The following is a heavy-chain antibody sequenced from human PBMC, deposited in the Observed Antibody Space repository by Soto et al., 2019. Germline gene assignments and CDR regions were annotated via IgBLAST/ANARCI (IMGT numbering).Heavy chain of an antibody. J-gene: IGHJ4*02. Sequence: SETLSLACTVSGGSISGGYYYWGWLRQSPGRGREWIGSVFYTGFTSYNPSLASRVSVSVDTSKNQFSLKVSGVSAADTAVSYCATSEKGYNWNYFDHWGQGALVTVS. CDR2: VFYTGFT. CDR3: ATSEKGYNWNYFDH. V-gene: IGHV4-39*01. D-gene: IGHD1-20*01. CDR1: GGSISGGYYY.